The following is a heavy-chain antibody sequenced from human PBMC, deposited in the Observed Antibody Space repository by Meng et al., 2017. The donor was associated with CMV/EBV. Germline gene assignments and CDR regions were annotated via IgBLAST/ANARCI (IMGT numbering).Heavy chain of an antibody. D-gene: IGHD6-13*01. V-gene: IGHV3-15*01. CDR2: IKRRTDGETT. CDR3: TGIAAG. Sequence: VGLGGGLVKLWVSLGASCVASRFTFSNAWMRAVRKAPGKVVGCVGRIKRRTDGETTDYAAPVKGRFTISRDDSKNTLYLQMNSLKTEDTAVYYCTGIAAGWGQGTLVTVSS. J-gene: IGHJ4*02. CDR1: RFTFSNAW.